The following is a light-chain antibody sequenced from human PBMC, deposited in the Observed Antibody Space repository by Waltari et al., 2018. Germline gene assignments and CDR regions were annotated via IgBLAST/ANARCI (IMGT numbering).Light chain of an antibody. J-gene: IGKJ2*02. CDR1: QTIVSSY. CDR2: SAS. V-gene: IGKV1-39*01. CDR3: QQNYMTPRT. Sequence: IQMSQSPSSLSASLGDRVTITCRASQTIVSSYLCWYQQKPGKAPKLLIYSASSLQSGVPSRFSGSGSGTDFTLTISSLQPEDFGTYYCQQNYMTPRTFGQGTKLEIK.